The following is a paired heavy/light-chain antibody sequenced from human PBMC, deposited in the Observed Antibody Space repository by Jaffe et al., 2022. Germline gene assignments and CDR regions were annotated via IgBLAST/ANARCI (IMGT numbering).Light chain of an antibody. J-gene: IGLJ3*02. V-gene: IGLV3-21*04. Sequence: SYVLTQPPSVSVAPGKTARITCGGNNIGSKSVHWYQQKPGQAPVLVIYYDSDRPSGIPERFSGSNSGNTATLTISRVEAGDEADYYCQVWDSSSDHPKGVFGGGTKLTVL. CDR3: QVWDSSSDHPKGV. CDR1: NIGSKS. CDR2: YDS.
Heavy chain of an antibody. CDR2: IIPIFGTA. V-gene: IGHV1-69*01. D-gene: IGHD6-19*01. J-gene: IGHJ4*02. Sequence: QVQLVQSGAEVKKPGSSVKVSCKASGGTFSSYAISWVRQAPGQGLEWMGGIIPIFGTANYAQKFQGRVTITADESTSTAYMELSSLRSEDTAVYYCARAPRTGYSSGWYGRDYFDYWGQGTLVTVSS. CDR1: GGTFSSYA. CDR3: ARAPRTGYSSGWYGRDYFDY.